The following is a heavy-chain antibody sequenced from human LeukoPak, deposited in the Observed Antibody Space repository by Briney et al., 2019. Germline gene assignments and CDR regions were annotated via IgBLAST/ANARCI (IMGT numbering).Heavy chain of an antibody. V-gene: IGHV3-48*03. CDR3: ARGLWFGELDY. CDR1: GFTFSSYE. D-gene: IGHD3-10*01. Sequence: GGSLRLSCAASGFTFSSYEMNWVRQAPGKGLEWVSYISSSGSTIYYADSVKGRFTISRDNAKNSLYLQMNSLRAEDTAVYYCARGLWFGELDYWGQGTLVTVSS. J-gene: IGHJ4*02. CDR2: ISSSGSTI.